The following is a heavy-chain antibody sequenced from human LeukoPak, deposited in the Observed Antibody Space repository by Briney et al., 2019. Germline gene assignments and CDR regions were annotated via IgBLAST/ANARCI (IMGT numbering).Heavy chain of an antibody. V-gene: IGHV3-7*01. D-gene: IGHD3-10*01. CDR3: ALGSYFDY. CDR1: GFTVSSNY. CDR2: IKQDGSEK. J-gene: IGHJ4*02. Sequence: GRSRRLSCAASGFTVSSNYMSWVRQAPGKGLEWVANIKQDGSEKHYANSVKGRFTISRDNSKNSLFLQMNSLRAEDTAVYYCALGSYFDYWGQGALVTVSS.